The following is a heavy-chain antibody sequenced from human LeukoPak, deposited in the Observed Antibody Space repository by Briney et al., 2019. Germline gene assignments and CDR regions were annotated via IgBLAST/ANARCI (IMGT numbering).Heavy chain of an antibody. V-gene: IGHV4-39*01. D-gene: IGHD5-24*01. J-gene: IGHJ6*02. CDR1: GDSISSSSYS. CDR2: LYYSGST. Sequence: SETLSLTCTVSGDSISSSSYSWGWIRQPPEKGLEWIGSLYYSGSTYYSPSLKSRVTISVDTSKNQFSLKLSSVTAADTAVYYCAGHLEMPSTYYYYGMDVWGQGTTVTVSS. CDR3: AGHLEMPSTYYYYGMDV.